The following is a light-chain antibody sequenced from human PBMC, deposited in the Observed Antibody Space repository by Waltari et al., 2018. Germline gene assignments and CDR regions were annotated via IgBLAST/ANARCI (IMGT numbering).Light chain of an antibody. CDR3: SSYTRRSTLI. Sequence: QSALTQPAPVSGSPGQSITISCSGTSGDIGTSNSVAWFQQHPGKAPKILIHDVNQRPSGVSDRFTGSKSGYTASLTISGLQAEDEADYYCSSYTRRSTLIFGGGTKVTVL. V-gene: IGLV2-14*03. J-gene: IGLJ2*01. CDR2: DVN. CDR1: SGDIGTSNS.